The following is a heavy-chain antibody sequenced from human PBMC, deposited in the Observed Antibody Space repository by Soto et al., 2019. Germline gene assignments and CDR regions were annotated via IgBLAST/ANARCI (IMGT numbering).Heavy chain of an antibody. CDR3: ASLAVSSSSSRGKKDFDY. D-gene: IGHD6-6*01. J-gene: IGHJ4*02. CDR2: IWYDGSNK. Sequence: GGSLRLSCAASGFTFSSYGMHWVRQAPGKGLEWVAVIWYDGSNKYYADSVKGRFTISRDNSKNTLYLQMNSLRAEDTAVYYCASLAVSSSSSRGKKDFDYWGQGTLVTVSS. V-gene: IGHV3-33*01. CDR1: GFTFSSYG.